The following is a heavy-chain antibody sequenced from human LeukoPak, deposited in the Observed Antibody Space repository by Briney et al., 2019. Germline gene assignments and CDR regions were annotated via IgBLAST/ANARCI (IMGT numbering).Heavy chain of an antibody. CDR3: ARAPYYYDSSGYSDY. CDR1: GGTFSSYA. Sequence: SVKVSCKASGGTFSSYAISWVRQAPGQGLEWMGGIIPIFGTANYAQKFQGRVTITTDESTSTAYMELSSLRSEDTAVYYCARAPYYYDSSGYSDYWGQGTLVTVSS. J-gene: IGHJ4*02. D-gene: IGHD3-22*01. CDR2: IIPIFGTA. V-gene: IGHV1-69*05.